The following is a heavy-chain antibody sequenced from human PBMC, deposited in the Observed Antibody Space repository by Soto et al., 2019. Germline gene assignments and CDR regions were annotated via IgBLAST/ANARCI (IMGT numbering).Heavy chain of an antibody. CDR1: GFTFSSFS. CDR3: ASDPHVYSGPDLPTVAARNHFDH. Sequence: PGGSLRLSCAGSGFTFSSFSMNWVRQAPGRGLEWVSYISSSASHIYYADSVRGRFTISRDDAKNSLSLQMNSLRAEDTAVYYCASDPHVYSGPDLPTVAARNHFDHWGQGTPVTVSS. D-gene: IGHD6-19*01. V-gene: IGHV3-21*06. J-gene: IGHJ4*01. CDR2: ISSSASHI.